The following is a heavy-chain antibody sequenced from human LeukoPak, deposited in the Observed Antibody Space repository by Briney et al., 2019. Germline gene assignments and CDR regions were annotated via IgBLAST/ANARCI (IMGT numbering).Heavy chain of an antibody. CDR1: GFTVSSNY. CDR3: AKDLQAVAGTDDY. D-gene: IGHD6-19*01. CDR2: IYSGGST. Sequence: GGSLRLSCAASGFTVSSNYMSWVRQAPGKGLEWVSVIYSGGSTYYADSVKGRFTISRDNSKNTLYLQMNSLRAEDTAVYYCAKDLQAVAGTDDYWGQGTLVTVSS. V-gene: IGHV3-53*01. J-gene: IGHJ4*02.